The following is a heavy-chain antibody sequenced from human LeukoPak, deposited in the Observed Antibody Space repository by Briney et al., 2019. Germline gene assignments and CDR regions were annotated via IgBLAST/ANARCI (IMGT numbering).Heavy chain of an antibody. D-gene: IGHD6-19*01. CDR2: INAGNGNT. CDR3: AREYAVAGTKYAYYYYYMDV. CDR1: GYTFTSYA. V-gene: IGHV1-3*01. Sequence: GASVKVSCKASGYTFTSYAMHWVRQAPGQRLEWMGWINAGNGNTKYSQEFQGRVTITRDTSASTAYMELRSLRSDDTAVYYCAREYAVAGTKYAYYYYYMDVWGKGTTVTISS. J-gene: IGHJ6*03.